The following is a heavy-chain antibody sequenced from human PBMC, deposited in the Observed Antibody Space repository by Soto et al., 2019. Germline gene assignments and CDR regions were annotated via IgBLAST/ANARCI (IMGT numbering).Heavy chain of an antibody. D-gene: IGHD6-13*01. V-gene: IGHV3-7*05. CDR2: IKQDGSEK. J-gene: IGHJ6*02. CDR1: GFTLSSYW. CDR3: AREYGSSYSPRYYGMDV. Sequence: EVQLVASGGGLVQPGGSLRLSCAASGFTLSSYWMSWVRQAPGKGLEWVANIKQDGSEKYYVDSVNGRFTISRDTAKSSMYLQLNSLRAEETAVYYCAREYGSSYSPRYYGMDVWGQGTTVTVSS.